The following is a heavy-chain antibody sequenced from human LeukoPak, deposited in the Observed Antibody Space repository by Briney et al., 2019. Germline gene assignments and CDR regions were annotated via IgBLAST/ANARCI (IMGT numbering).Heavy chain of an antibody. CDR3: ARLPSGYDWIDY. CDR2: IDPSDSYT. D-gene: IGHD5-12*01. J-gene: IGHJ4*02. Sequence: GESLKISCKGSGYSFTSYWISWVRQMPGKGLEWMGRIDPSDSYTNYSPSFQGHVTISADKSISTAYLQWSSLKAPDTAMYYCARLPSGYDWIDYWGQGTLVTVSS. CDR1: GYSFTSYW. V-gene: IGHV5-10-1*01.